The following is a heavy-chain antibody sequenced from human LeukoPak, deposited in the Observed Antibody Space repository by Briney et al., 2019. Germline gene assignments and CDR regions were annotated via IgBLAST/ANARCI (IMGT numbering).Heavy chain of an antibody. CDR1: GFTFSNYV. Sequence: GGSLRLSCAASGFTFSNYVMSWVRQAPGKGLEWVSTISGSGGSTYYADSVNGRSTISRDNSKNTLYLQMNSLRAEDTAVYYCAKLGSTWYLYYFDYWGQGILVTVSS. D-gene: IGHD6-13*01. CDR2: ISGSGGST. CDR3: AKLGSTWYLYYFDY. V-gene: IGHV3-23*01. J-gene: IGHJ4*02.